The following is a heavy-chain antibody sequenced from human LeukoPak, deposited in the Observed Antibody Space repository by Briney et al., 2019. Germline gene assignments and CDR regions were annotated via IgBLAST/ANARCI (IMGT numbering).Heavy chain of an antibody. V-gene: IGHV5-51*01. Sequence: GESLKISCKGSGYSFTSYWIGWVRQMPGKGLEWMGIIYPGDSDTRYSPSFQGQVTISADKSISTAYLQWSSLKASDTAMYYCVRRFCSSTSCYLTPFHYWGQRTLVTVSS. CDR1: GYSFTSYW. D-gene: IGHD2-2*01. CDR3: VRRFCSSTSCYLTPFHY. CDR2: IYPGDSDT. J-gene: IGHJ4*02.